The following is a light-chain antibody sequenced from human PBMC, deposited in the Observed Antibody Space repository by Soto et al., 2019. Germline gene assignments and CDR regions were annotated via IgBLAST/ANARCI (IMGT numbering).Light chain of an antibody. CDR1: QSVSSSY. CDR2: GAS. V-gene: IGKV3-20*01. CDR3: QQSGLT. J-gene: IGKJ4*01. Sequence: EIVLTQSPGTLSLSPGERATLSCRASQSVSSSYLAWYQQKPGQAPRLLIYGASSRATGIPDRFSGSGSGTDFTLTISRLEPADFAGYYCQQSGLTFGGGTKVEIK.